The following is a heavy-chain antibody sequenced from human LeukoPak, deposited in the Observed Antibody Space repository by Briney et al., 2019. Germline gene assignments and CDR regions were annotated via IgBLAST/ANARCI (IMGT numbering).Heavy chain of an antibody. V-gene: IGHV3-23*01. CDR1: GISFNNYG. CDR3: AKVISSYSGYDSY. D-gene: IGHD5-12*01. Sequence: GGSLRLSCAASGISFNNYGMSWVRQAPGKGLEWVSSISNGGHHTYYADSVRGQFTISRDNSKNTLYLQMDSLRAADTAVYYCAKVISSYSGYDSYWGQGTLVTVSS. CDR2: ISNGGHHT. J-gene: IGHJ4*02.